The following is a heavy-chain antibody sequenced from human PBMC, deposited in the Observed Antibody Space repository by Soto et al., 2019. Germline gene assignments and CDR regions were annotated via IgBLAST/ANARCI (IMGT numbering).Heavy chain of an antibody. CDR2: IYSSGIT. CDR3: ARQTNWNYDY. V-gene: IGHV4-59*01. CDR1: GVSISGYY. Sequence: PSETLSLTCTVSGVSISGYYWSWIRQPPGKGLEWIGYIYSSGITNYNPSLKSRVTISADTSKNHFSLKLTSVTAADTAVYYCARQTNWNYDYWGQGTLVTVSS. D-gene: IGHD1-7*01. J-gene: IGHJ4*02.